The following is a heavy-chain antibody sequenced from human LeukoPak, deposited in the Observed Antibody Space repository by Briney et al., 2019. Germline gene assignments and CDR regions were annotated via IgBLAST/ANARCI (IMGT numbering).Heavy chain of an antibody. CDR3: ARSSGALDY. V-gene: IGHV3-13*01. CDR2: IGTAGDT. Sequence: GGSLRLSCAASGFSFSSYDMHWVRQSTGKGLEWVSVIGTAGDTYYAGSVKGRFTISRENAKNSLYLQMNSLRAGDTGVYYCARSSGALDYWGQGTLVTVSS. D-gene: IGHD2-15*01. CDR1: GFSFSSYD. J-gene: IGHJ4*02.